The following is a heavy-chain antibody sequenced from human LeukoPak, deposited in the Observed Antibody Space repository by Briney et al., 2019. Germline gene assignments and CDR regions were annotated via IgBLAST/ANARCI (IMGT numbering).Heavy chain of an antibody. CDR3: ARDGVWGNSFTDY. Sequence: VASVKVSCKASGYTFTTYSISWVRQAPGQGLEWMGWISAHNGKTNFAQKFQGRITMTTDTSTSTAYMELRSLRSDDTAVYYCARDGVWGNSFTDYWGQGTLVTVSS. CDR2: ISAHNGKT. J-gene: IGHJ4*02. V-gene: IGHV1-18*01. CDR1: GYTFTTYS. D-gene: IGHD3-16*01.